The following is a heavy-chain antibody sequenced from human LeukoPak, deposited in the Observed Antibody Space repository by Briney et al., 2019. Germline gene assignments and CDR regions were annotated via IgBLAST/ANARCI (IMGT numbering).Heavy chain of an antibody. CDR2: INPNSGGT. J-gene: IGHJ4*02. CDR3: ARSPYTYGSLFYLDY. Sequence: ASVKVSCKASGYTFTGYYMHWVRQAPGQGLEWMGWINPNSGGTNYAQKFQGRVTMTRDTSISTAYMELSSLRSEDTAVYYCARSPYTYGSLFYLDYWGQGTLVTVSS. D-gene: IGHD5-18*01. V-gene: IGHV1-2*02. CDR1: GYTFTGYY.